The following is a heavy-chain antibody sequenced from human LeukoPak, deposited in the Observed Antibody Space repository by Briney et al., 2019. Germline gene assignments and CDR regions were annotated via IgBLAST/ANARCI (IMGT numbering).Heavy chain of an antibody. CDR1: GYTFTSYY. D-gene: IGHD2-21*02. V-gene: IGHV1-46*01. CDR2: ISPSGGST. CDR3: ARDGDCGGDCYDFDY. Sequence: ASVKVSCKASGYTFTSYYMHWVRQAPGQGLEWMGIISPSGGSTSYAQKFQGRVTMTRDTSTSTVYMELSSLRSEDTAVYYCARDGDCGGDCYDFDYWGQGTLVTVSS. J-gene: IGHJ4*02.